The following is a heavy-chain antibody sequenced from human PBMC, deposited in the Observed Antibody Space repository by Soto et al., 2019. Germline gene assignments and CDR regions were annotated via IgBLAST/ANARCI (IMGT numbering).Heavy chain of an antibody. Sequence: SLRLSCAASGFTFSSYAMHWVRQAPGKGLEWVAVISYDGSNKYYADSVKGRFTISRDNSKNTLYLQMDSLRAEDTAVYYCARDLFGVVINYYFDYWGQGTLVTVSS. CDR1: GFTFSSYA. J-gene: IGHJ4*02. CDR3: ARDLFGVVINYYFDY. V-gene: IGHV3-30-3*01. D-gene: IGHD3-3*01. CDR2: ISYDGSNK.